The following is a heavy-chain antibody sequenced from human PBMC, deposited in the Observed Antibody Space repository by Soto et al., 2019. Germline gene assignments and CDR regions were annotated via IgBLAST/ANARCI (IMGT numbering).Heavy chain of an antibody. D-gene: IGHD3-9*01. CDR3: AKDPSTGPPDC. Sequence: PVGSLRLSCAAAGFMCSSYGMSWVRQAPGKGLQWVATIHPSGGSTHYAESVRGRFTISRDNSRDTLYLQMNSLRAEDTAVYYCAKDPSTGPPDCWGQGALVTVSS. V-gene: IGHV3-23*01. J-gene: IGHJ4*02. CDR1: GFMCSSYG. CDR2: IHPSGGST.